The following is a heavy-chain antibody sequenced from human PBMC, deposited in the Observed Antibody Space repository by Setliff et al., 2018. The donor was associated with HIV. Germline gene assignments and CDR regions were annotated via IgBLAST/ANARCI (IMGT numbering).Heavy chain of an antibody. D-gene: IGHD6-6*01. CDR1: GGSISNQY. CDR3: ARLRVSSSSQTFDH. Sequence: KTSETLSLTCTVSGGSISNQYWSWIRQPQGKGLEWIGCIYYSGTTHYNPSLKSRVAMSVDTSKNQFSLDLTSVTPADTAVYYCARLRVSSSSQTFDHWGQGILVTVSS. CDR2: IYYSGTT. V-gene: IGHV4-59*11. J-gene: IGHJ4*02.